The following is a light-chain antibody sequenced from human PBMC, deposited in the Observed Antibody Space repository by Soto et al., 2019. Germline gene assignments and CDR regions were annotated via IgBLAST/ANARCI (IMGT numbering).Light chain of an antibody. CDR2: AVT. CDR3: CSYAGSYSLV. V-gene: IGLV2-11*01. Sequence: QSVLTQPRSVSGSPGQSVAISCTGTSGDVGVYEYVSWYQQHPGKAPKLMVYAVTKRPSGVPDRFSGSKSGNTASLTISGLQAEDEADYYCCSYAGSYSLVFGGGTKVTVL. CDR1: SGDVGVYEY. J-gene: IGLJ2*01.